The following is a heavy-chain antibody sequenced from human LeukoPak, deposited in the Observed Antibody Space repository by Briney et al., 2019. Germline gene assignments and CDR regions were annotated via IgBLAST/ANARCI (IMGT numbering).Heavy chain of an antibody. CDR3: ARSIAVADNWFDP. J-gene: IGHJ5*02. D-gene: IGHD6-19*01. CDR1: GGSFSGYY. V-gene: IGHV4-34*01. Sequence: SETLSLTCGVYGGSFSGYYWSWIRQPPGKGLEWIGEINHSGGTNYNPSLKSRLTISEDTSNYQFSLKLSSVTAADTAVYYCARSIAVADNWFDPWGQGTLVTVSS. CDR2: INHSGGT.